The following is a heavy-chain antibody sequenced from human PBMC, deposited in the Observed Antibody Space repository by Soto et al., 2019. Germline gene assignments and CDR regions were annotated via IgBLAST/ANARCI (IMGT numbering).Heavy chain of an antibody. CDR3: ARLVDCANGICPYGMDV. Sequence: PGGSLRLSCAASGFTFSDYYMSWSRQAQGKGLEWVSHITTRSTYTHYADSVKGRFTISRANANNSLYLQLNSLRAEDTAIYYCARLVDCANGICPYGMDVWGQGTTVTVSS. CDR2: ITTRSTYT. V-gene: IGHV3-11*06. CDR1: GFTFSDYY. D-gene: IGHD2-8*01. J-gene: IGHJ6*02.